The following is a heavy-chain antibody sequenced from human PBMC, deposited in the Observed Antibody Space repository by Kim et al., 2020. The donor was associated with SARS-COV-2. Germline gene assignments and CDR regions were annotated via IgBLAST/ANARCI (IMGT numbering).Heavy chain of an antibody. CDR2: ISAYNGNT. Sequence: ASVKVSCKASGYTFTSYGISWVRQAPGQGLEWMGWISAYNGNTNYAQKLQGRVTMTTDTSTSTAYMELRSLRSDDTAVYYCARSFIIVYDSSGHRRKNWFDPWGQGTLVTVSS. V-gene: IGHV1-18*04. D-gene: IGHD3-22*01. J-gene: IGHJ5*02. CDR3: ARSFIIVYDSSGHRRKNWFDP. CDR1: GYTFTSYG.